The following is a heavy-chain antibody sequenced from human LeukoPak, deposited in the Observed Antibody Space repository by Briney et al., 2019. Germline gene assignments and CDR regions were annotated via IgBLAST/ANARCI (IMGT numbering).Heavy chain of an antibody. Sequence: GASVKVSCKASGGTFSSYAISWVRQAPGQGLEWMGGIIPIFGTANYAQKFQGRVTITADESTSTAYMELSSLRSEDTAVYYCARAFYDRKEVAFDIWGQGTMVTVSS. V-gene: IGHV1-69*13. CDR3: ARAFYDRKEVAFDI. J-gene: IGHJ3*02. CDR2: IIPIFGTA. D-gene: IGHD3-22*01. CDR1: GGTFSSYA.